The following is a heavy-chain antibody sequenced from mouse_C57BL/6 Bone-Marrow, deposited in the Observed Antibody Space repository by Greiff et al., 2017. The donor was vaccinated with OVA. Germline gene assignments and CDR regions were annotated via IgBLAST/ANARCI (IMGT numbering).Heavy chain of an antibody. CDR3: ARLTTVVADY. V-gene: IGHV5-4*01. J-gene: IGHJ2*01. CDR1: GFTFSSYA. D-gene: IGHD1-1*01. Sequence: EVQVVESGGGLVKPGGSLKLSCAASGFTFSSYAMSWVRQTPEKRLEWVATISDGGSYTYYTDNVKGRFTISRDNAKNNLYLQMSHLKSEDTAMYYCARLTTVVADYWGQGTTLTVSS. CDR2: ISDGGSYT.